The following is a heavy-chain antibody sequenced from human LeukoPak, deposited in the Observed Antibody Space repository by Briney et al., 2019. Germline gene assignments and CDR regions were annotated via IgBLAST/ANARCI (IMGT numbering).Heavy chain of an antibody. CDR3: ARDRGYNSFDY. CDR2: INPDGSVK. V-gene: IGHV3-7*01. CDR1: GVTFSSLW. Sequence: GGSLRLSCAASGVTFSSLWMTWVRQAPGKGLEWVANINPDGSVKNYVDSMRGRFTISRDNAKNSLYLQMNSLRAEDTAVYHCARDRGYNSFDYWGQGTLVTVSS. D-gene: IGHD3-10*01. J-gene: IGHJ4*02.